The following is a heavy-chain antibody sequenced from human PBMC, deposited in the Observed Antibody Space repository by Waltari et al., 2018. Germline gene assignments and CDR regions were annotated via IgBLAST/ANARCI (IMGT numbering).Heavy chain of an antibody. J-gene: IGHJ4*02. Sequence: QVQLVQSGAEVKKPGSSVKVSCKASGGTFSSYTISWVRQAPGQGLEWMGRIIPVLGIANHAQKFQGRGTSTADKSTSTAYMELSSLRSEDTAVYYCAREGPYYYDSSGYYYFDYWGQGTLVTVSS. CDR1: GGTFSSYT. CDR2: IIPVLGIA. D-gene: IGHD3-22*01. V-gene: IGHV1-69*08. CDR3: AREGPYYYDSSGYYYFDY.